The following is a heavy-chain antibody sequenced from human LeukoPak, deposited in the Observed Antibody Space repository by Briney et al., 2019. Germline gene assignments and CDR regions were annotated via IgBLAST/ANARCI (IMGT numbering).Heavy chain of an antibody. CDR3: ARRRYYDGSGYLE. CDR1: GGPISSSSYY. D-gene: IGHD3-22*01. CDR2: IYYSGST. Sequence: SETLSLTCTVSGGPISSSSYYWGWIRQPPGKGLEWIGSIYYSGSTYYNPSLKSRVTISVDTSNNQFSLTLRSVTAADTAVYYCARRRYYDGSGYLEWGQGTLLSVSS. V-gene: IGHV4-39*01. J-gene: IGHJ1*01.